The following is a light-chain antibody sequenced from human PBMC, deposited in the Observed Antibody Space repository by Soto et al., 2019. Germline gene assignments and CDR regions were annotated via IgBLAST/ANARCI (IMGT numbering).Light chain of an antibody. CDR2: DAS. J-gene: IGKJ3*01. CDR3: QQRSNWPPGSL. Sequence: EIVLTQSPATLSLSPGERATLSCRASQSVSSYLAWYQQKPGQAPRLLIYDASNRATGIPARFSGSGSGTDFTLPISSLKPEDFAVYYCQQRSNWPPGSLFGPGTKVDIK. CDR1: QSVSSY. V-gene: IGKV3-11*01.